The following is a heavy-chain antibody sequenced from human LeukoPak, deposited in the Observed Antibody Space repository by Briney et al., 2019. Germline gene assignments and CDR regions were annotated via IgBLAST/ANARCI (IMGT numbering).Heavy chain of an antibody. Sequence: GGSLRLSCAASGFTFSSYEMNWVRQAPGKGLEGVSYISSSGSTIYYADSVKGRFTISRDNAKNSLYLQMNSLRAEDTAVYYCANRGYGSGSYQGLYETFDYWGQGTLVTVSS. CDR2: ISSSGSTI. CDR3: ANRGYGSGSYQGLYETFDY. D-gene: IGHD3-10*01. CDR1: GFTFSSYE. J-gene: IGHJ4*02. V-gene: IGHV3-48*03.